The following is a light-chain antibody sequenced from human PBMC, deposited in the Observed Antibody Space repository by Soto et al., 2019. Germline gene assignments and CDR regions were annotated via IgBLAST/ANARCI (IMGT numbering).Light chain of an antibody. J-gene: IGLJ1*01. CDR2: QVT. CDR1: SSDLGYYNY. Sequence: QRALTQPASVSGSPGQSITISCTGTSSDLGYYNYVSWFQQHPGKAPKLIISQVTSRPSGISARFSGSKSGNTASLTISGLQAEDEALYYCSSNNIGSTYVFGAGTKVTVL. CDR3: SSNNIGSTYV. V-gene: IGLV2-14*01.